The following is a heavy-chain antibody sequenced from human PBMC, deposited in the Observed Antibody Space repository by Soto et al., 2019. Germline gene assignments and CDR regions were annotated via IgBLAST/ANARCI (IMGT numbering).Heavy chain of an antibody. CDR1: GFSFSSYA. J-gene: IGHJ4*02. V-gene: IGHV3-53*01. CDR3: GSATMKVVSPYVLGY. CDR2: IYSAGST. Sequence: PGGSLRLSCVASGFSFSSYAMSWVRQAPGKGLEWVSVIYSAGSTYYADSVKGRFTISRDNSHNTLYLQMNSLRAEDTAVYYCGSATMKVVSPYVLGYWGQGTLVTVSS. D-gene: IGHD3-22*01.